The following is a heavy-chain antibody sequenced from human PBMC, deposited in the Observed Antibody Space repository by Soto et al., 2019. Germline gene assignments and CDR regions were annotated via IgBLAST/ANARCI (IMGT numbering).Heavy chain of an antibody. D-gene: IGHD6-13*01. V-gene: IGHV3-11*01. Sequence: SLSRSGAGSGFTYSEYYMTWIRQAPGQGLEWVSYISSSGNSIYYADSVKGRFTVSRDNAKNSLYLQMNSLRAEDTAVYYCARRAAAGRSFDYWGLGTLVTVSS. CDR3: ARRAAAGRSFDY. CDR1: GFTYSEYY. J-gene: IGHJ4*02. CDR2: ISSSGNSI.